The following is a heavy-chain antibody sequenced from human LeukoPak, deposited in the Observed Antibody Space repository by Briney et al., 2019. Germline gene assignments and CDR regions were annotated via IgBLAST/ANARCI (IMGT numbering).Heavy chain of an antibody. D-gene: IGHD5-18*01. CDR3: ARVDTVMAYYFDL. Sequence: GGSLRLSCAASGFTVSTNCMTWVRQAPGKRLEWVSTIYSGGTTYYADSVMGRFTISRHNSRNTLYLQMNSLRAEDTAVYYCARVDTVMAYYFDLWGQGTLVTVSS. J-gene: IGHJ4*02. CDR2: IYSGGTT. V-gene: IGHV3-53*04. CDR1: GFTVSTNC.